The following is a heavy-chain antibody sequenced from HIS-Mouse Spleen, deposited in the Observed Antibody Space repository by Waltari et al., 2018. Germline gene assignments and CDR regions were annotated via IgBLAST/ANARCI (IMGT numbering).Heavy chain of an antibody. D-gene: IGHD6-13*01. CDR3: AREIPYSSSWYDWYFDL. V-gene: IGHV4-39*07. J-gene: IGHJ2*01. Sequence: HLQLQESGPGLVKTSETLSLTCTVSGGSISLSSNYWGRIRQPPGKGLEWIGSIYYSGSTYYNPSLKSRVTISVDTSKNQFSLKLSSVTAADTAVYYCAREIPYSSSWYDWYFDLWGRGTLVTVFS. CDR2: IYYSGST. CDR1: GGSISLSSNY.